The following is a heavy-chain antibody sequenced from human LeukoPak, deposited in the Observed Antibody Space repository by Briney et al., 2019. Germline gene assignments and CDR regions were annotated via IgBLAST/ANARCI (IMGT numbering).Heavy chain of an antibody. V-gene: IGHV4-34*12. J-gene: IGHJ4*02. Sequence: KTSETLSLTCVDYGGAFSDYHWSWIRQSPGKGLEWIGEVFHSGTTDYNPSLESRVTISMDTSKNQFSLMLTSVTAADTAIYYCARSQYQLIWRASPPSDNWGQGALVTVSS. D-gene: IGHD2-2*01. CDR2: VFHSGTT. CDR1: GGAFSDYH. CDR3: ARSQYQLIWRASPPSDN.